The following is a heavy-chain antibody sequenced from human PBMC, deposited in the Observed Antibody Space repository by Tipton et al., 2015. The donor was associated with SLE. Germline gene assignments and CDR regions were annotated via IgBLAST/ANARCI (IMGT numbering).Heavy chain of an antibody. D-gene: IGHD3-10*01. J-gene: IGHJ3*02. CDR2: IYYSGST. CDR1: GGSISSGGYY. Sequence: TLSLTCTVSGGSISSGGYYWSWIRQPPGKGLEWIGYIYYSGSTNYNPSLKSRVTISVDTSKNQFSLKLSSVTAADTAVYYCAGCGSGILDAFDIWGQGTMVTVSS. V-gene: IGHV4-61*08. CDR3: AGCGSGILDAFDI.